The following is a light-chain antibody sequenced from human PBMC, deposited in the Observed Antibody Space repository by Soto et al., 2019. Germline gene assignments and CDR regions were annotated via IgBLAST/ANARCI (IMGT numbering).Light chain of an antibody. CDR1: QSVSSYY. J-gene: IGKJ3*01. V-gene: IGKV3-20*01. Sequence: EIVLTQSPGTLSLSPGERATLSCRASQSVSSYYLAWYQQKPGQAPRLLIYAASNRATGVPDRFSGSGSGTDFTLTISRLEPEDFAVYFCQQSVSSPFTFGPGTKVDIK. CDR2: AAS. CDR3: QQSVSSPFT.